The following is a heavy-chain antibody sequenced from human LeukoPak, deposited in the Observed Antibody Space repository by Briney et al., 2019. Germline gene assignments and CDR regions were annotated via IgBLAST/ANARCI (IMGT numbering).Heavy chain of an antibody. CDR2: FDPEDGET. V-gene: IGHV1-24*01. CDR3: ATPVYYYDSSGYYD. Sequence: ASVKVSCKASGYTFTSYYMHWVRQAPGKGLEWMGGFDPEDGETIYAQKFQGRVTMTEDTSTDTAYMELSSLRSEDTAVYYCATPVYYYDSSGYYDWGQGTLVTVSS. CDR1: GYTFTSYY. J-gene: IGHJ4*02. D-gene: IGHD3-22*01.